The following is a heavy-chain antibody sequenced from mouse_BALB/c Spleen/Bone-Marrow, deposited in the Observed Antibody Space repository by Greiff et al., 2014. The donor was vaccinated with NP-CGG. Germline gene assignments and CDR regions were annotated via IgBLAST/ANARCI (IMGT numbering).Heavy chain of an antibody. CDR2: IWGDGST. J-gene: IGHJ3*01. D-gene: IGHD4-1*01. CDR3: ARDAGTGRFAY. Sequence: VQLQESGPGLVAPSQSLSITCTVSGFSLTGYGVNWVRQPPGKGLVWLGMIWGDGSTDCNSALKSRLSISKDNSKSQVFLKMNSLQTDDTARYYCARDAGTGRFAYWGQGTLVTVSA. CDR1: GFSLTGYG. V-gene: IGHV2-6-7*02.